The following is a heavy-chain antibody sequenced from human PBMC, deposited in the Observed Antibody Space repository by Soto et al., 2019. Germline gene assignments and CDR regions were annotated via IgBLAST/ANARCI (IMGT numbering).Heavy chain of an antibody. CDR3: AREPKPRGYGYVDGNNWFDP. J-gene: IGHJ5*02. D-gene: IGHD5-18*01. Sequence: QVQLVQSGAEVKKPGSSVKVSCKASGGTFSSYAISWVRQAPGQGLEWMGGIIPIFGTANYAQKFQGRVTITADKSTSTAYMELSSLRSEDTAVYYCAREPKPRGYGYVDGNNWFDPWGQGTLVTVSS. CDR2: IIPIFGTA. V-gene: IGHV1-69*06. CDR1: GGTFSSYA.